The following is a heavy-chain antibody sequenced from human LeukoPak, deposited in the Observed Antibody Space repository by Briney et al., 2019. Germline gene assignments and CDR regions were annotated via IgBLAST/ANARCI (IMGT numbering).Heavy chain of an antibody. CDR3: ARDSGRLGETEDAFDI. V-gene: IGHV1-69*13. J-gene: IGHJ3*02. CDR1: GGTFSSYA. D-gene: IGHD3-16*01. CDR2: IIPIFGTA. Sequence: ASVKVSCKASGGTFSSYAISWVRQAPGQGLEWTGGIIPIFGTANYAQKFQGRVTITADESTSTAYMELSSLRSEDTAVYYCARDSGRLGETEDAFDIWGQGTMVTVSS.